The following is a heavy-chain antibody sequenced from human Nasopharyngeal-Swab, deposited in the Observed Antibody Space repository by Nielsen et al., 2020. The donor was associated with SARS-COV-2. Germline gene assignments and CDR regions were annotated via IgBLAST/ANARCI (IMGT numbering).Heavy chain of an antibody. Sequence: SGPTLVHPTQTLTLTCTFSGFSLSTSGMCVSWIRQPPGKALEWLARIDWDDDKYYSTSLKTRLTISKDTSKNQVVLTMTNMDPVDTATYYCARGYYYDSSGYFDYWGQGTLVTVSS. J-gene: IGHJ4*02. CDR3: ARGYYYDSSGYFDY. V-gene: IGHV2-70*11. D-gene: IGHD3-22*01. CDR1: GFSLSTSGMC. CDR2: IDWDDDK.